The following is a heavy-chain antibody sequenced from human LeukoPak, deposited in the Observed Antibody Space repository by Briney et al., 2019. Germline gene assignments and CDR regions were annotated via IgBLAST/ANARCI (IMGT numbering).Heavy chain of an antibody. V-gene: IGHV1-69*05. CDR2: IIPIFGTA. J-gene: IGHJ3*02. Sequence: SVKVSCKASGYTFTGYYMHWVRQAPGQGLEWMGGIIPIFGTANYAQKFQGRVTITTDESTSTAYMELSSLRSEDTAVYYCARVHTVAHAFDIWGQGTMVTVSS. CDR1: GYTFTGYY. D-gene: IGHD4-23*01. CDR3: ARVHTVAHAFDI.